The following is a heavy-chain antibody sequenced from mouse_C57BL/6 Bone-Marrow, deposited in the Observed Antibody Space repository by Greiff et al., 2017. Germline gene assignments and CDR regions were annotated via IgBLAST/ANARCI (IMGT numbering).Heavy chain of an antibody. J-gene: IGHJ2*01. V-gene: IGHV1-64*01. CDR1: GYTFTSYW. CDR3: ARGRVTTGDFDY. CDR2: IHPNSGST. D-gene: IGHD2-2*01. Sequence: QVQLQQPGAELVKPGASVKLSCKASGYTFTSYWMHWVKQRPGQGLEWIGMIHPNSGSTNYNEKFKSKATLTVDKSSSTAYMQLSSLTSEDSAVYYCARGRVTTGDFDYWGQGTTLTVSS.